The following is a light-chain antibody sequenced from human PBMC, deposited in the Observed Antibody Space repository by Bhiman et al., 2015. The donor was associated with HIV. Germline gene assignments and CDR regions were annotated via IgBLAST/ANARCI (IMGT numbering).Light chain of an antibody. V-gene: IGLV2-23*02. CDR2: EVD. J-gene: IGLJ1*01. CDR3: CSYAGSSTYV. Sequence: QSALTQPASVSGSPGQSITISCTGSSSDVGGYRLVSWYQQHPGKAPKLVIYEVDKRPSGVSFRFSGSKSANTASLTISGLQAEDEADYYCCSYAGSSTYVFGTGTKVTVL. CDR1: SSDVGGYRL.